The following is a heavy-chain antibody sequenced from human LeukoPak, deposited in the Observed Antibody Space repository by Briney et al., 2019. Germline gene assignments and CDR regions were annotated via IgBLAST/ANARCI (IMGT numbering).Heavy chain of an antibody. CDR3: ARLGRDGYSDY. D-gene: IGHD5-24*01. Sequence: KTSETLSLTCAVYGGSFSGYYWSWSRQPPGMGLEWIGEINHSGSTNYNPSLKSRVTISVDTSKNQFSLKLSSVTAADTAVYYCARLGRDGYSDYWGQGTLVTVSS. J-gene: IGHJ4*02. CDR1: GGSFSGYY. CDR2: INHSGST. V-gene: IGHV4-34*01.